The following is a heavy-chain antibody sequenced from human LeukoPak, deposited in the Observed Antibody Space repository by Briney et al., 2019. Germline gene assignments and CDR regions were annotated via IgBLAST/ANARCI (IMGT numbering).Heavy chain of an antibody. CDR2: IYYSGST. J-gene: IGHJ4*02. V-gene: IGHV4-31*03. Sequence: TSSETLSLTCTVSGYSITSDYYWGWIRQHPGKGLEWIGYIYYSGSTYYNPSLKSRVTISVDTSKNQFSLKLSSVTAADTAVYYCARVTTVVTTDYFDYWGQGTLVTVSS. CDR1: GYSITSDYY. D-gene: IGHD4-23*01. CDR3: ARVTTVVTTDYFDY.